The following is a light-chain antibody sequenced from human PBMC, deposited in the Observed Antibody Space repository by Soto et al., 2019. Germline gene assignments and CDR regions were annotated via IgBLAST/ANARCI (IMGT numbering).Light chain of an antibody. CDR3: QQAYSFPIT. J-gene: IGKJ5*01. CDR1: QSISSY. CDR2: AAS. Sequence: QVPHSQSSLSASVGDRVTLNCPESQSISSYINWDQQKPGKAPKLLIYAASSLQSGVPSRFSGSGSGTDFTLTINSMQPEDFATDYGQQAYSFPITFGQGTRLEIK. V-gene: IGKV1-39*01.